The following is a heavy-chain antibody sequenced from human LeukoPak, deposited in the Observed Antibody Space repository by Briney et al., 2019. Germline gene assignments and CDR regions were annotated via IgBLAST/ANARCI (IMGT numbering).Heavy chain of an antibody. CDR3: ARWAAAADF. CDR2: ISYSGST. D-gene: IGHD6-13*01. V-gene: IGHV4-59*08. CDR1: GASIRNYY. Sequence: SETLSLTCTVSGASIRNYYWTWIRQPPGKGLEWIGYISYSGSTNYKPSLKSRVTMSVDMSKNQFSLKLSSVTAADTVVYYCARWAAAADFWGQGTLVTVSS. J-gene: IGHJ4*02.